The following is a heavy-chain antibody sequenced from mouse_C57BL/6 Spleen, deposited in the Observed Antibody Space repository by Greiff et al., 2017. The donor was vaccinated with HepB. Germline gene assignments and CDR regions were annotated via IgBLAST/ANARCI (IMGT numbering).Heavy chain of an antibody. CDR2: IYPRDGST. Sequence: VQLQESDAELVKPGASVKISCKVSGYTFTDHTIHWMKRRPEQGLEWIGYIYPRDGSTKYNEKFKGKATLTADKSSSTAYMQLNSLTSEDSAVYFCARRDYSNYVYDMDYWGQGTSVTVSS. V-gene: IGHV1-78*01. D-gene: IGHD2-5*01. CDR1: GYTFTDHT. J-gene: IGHJ4*01. CDR3: ARRDYSNYVYDMDY.